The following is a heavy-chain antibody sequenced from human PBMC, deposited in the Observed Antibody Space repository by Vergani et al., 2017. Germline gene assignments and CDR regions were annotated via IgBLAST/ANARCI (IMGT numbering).Heavy chain of an antibody. D-gene: IGHD3-10*01. CDR1: GGSINSGHYH. J-gene: IGHJ5*02. CDR2: IPGSGSAAGWT. CDR3: VRETGSGTYYKEWFDP. Sequence: QVQLQESGPGLLKPSQTLSLTCNVSGGSINSGHYHWTWIRQPAGKGLEWIGRIPGSGSAAGWTDYNPSLKSRAALSLDTSKNQISLTLTSVTAADTAVYFCVRETGSGTYYKEWFDPWGQGILVTVSS. V-gene: IGHV4-61*02.